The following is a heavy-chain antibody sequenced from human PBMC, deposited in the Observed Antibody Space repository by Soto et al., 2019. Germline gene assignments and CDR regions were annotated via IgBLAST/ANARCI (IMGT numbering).Heavy chain of an antibody. V-gene: IGHV3-30-3*01. CDR3: ARRIQPYYFDY. D-gene: IGHD5-18*01. CDR1: GFTFSSYA. J-gene: IGHJ4*02. CDR2: ISYDGSNK. Sequence: QVQLVESGGGVVPPGRSLRLSCAASGFTFSSYAMHWVRQAPGKGLEWVAVISYDGSNKYYADSVKGRFTISRDNSKNTLYLQMNSLRAEDTAVYYCARRIQPYYFDYWGQGTLVTVSS.